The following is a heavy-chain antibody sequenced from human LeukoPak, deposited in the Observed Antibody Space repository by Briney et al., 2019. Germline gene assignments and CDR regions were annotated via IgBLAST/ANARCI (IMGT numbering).Heavy chain of an antibody. Sequence: ASVKVSCKASGYTFTSYGISWVRQAPGQGLEWMGWISAYNGNTNYAQKLQGRVTMTTDTSTSTAYMELRSLRSDDTAVYYCARDVTPLVVPNDAFDNWGQGTMVTVSS. CDR2: ISAYNGNT. J-gene: IGHJ3*02. V-gene: IGHV1-18*01. D-gene: IGHD3-22*01. CDR1: GYTFTSYG. CDR3: ARDVTPLVVPNDAFDN.